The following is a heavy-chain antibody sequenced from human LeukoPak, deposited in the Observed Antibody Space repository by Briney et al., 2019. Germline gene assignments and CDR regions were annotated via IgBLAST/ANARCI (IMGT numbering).Heavy chain of an antibody. CDR3: ALSIAAAAYFDY. CDR1: GGSFSGYY. D-gene: IGHD6-13*01. J-gene: IGHJ4*02. CDR2: INHSGST. V-gene: IGHV4-34*01. Sequence: SETLSLTCAVYGGSFSGYYWSWIRQPPGKGLEWIGEINHSGSTNYNLSLKSRVTISVDTSKNQFSLKLSSVTAADTAVYYCALSIAAAAYFDYWGQGTLVTVSS.